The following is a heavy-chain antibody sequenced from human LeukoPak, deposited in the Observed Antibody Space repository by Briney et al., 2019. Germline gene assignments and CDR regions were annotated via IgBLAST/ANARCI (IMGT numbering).Heavy chain of an antibody. CDR2: ISGSGGTT. CDR1: GFTFSSYA. Sequence: PGGSLRLSCAASGFTFSSYAMSWVRQAPGKGLEWVSGISGSGGTTYYADSVRGRFTISRDNSKNTLHLRMNSLRAEDTAVYYCAKGRYYDTSLFDSWGQGTLVTVSS. D-gene: IGHD3-22*01. V-gene: IGHV3-23*01. J-gene: IGHJ4*02. CDR3: AKGRYYDTSLFDS.